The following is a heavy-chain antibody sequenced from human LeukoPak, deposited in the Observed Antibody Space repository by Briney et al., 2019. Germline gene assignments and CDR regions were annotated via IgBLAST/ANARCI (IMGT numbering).Heavy chain of an antibody. V-gene: IGHV3-33*08. D-gene: IGHD5-24*01. CDR2: IWYDGSNK. Sequence: GGSLRLSCAASGFTFSSYSMNWVRQAPGKGLEWVAVIWYDGSNKYYADSVKGRFTISRDNSKNTLYLQMNSLRAEDTAVYYCARGSRDGLYDMDVWGHGTTVTVSS. CDR3: ARGSRDGLYDMDV. CDR1: GFTFSSYS. J-gene: IGHJ6*02.